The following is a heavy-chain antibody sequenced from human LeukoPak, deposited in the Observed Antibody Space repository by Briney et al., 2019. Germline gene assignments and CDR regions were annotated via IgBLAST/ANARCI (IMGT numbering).Heavy chain of an antibody. Sequence: ASVKVSCKASGGTFSSYAISWVRQAPGQGLEWMGRIIPILGIANYAQKFQGRVTITADKSTSTAYMELSSLRSEDTAVYYCARVVSVGATGGGYYYYGMDVWGQGTTVTVSS. J-gene: IGHJ6*02. D-gene: IGHD1-26*01. CDR1: GGTFSSYA. CDR2: IIPILGIA. V-gene: IGHV1-69*04. CDR3: ARVVSVGATGGGYYYYGMDV.